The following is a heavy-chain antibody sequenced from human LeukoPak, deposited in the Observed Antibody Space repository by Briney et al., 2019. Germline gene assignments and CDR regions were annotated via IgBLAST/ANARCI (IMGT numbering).Heavy chain of an antibody. D-gene: IGHD6-6*01. CDR2: ISAYNGNT. CDR3: ARDRWSSTSSEGALDI. Sequence: GASVKVSCKASGYTFINYGITWVRQAPGQGLEWMGWISAYNGNTVYAQKAQGRVTLTTDISTSTAYMELGSLRSDDTAMYYCARDRWSSTSSEGALDIWGQGTMVTVSS. J-gene: IGHJ3*02. V-gene: IGHV1-18*01. CDR1: GYTFINYG.